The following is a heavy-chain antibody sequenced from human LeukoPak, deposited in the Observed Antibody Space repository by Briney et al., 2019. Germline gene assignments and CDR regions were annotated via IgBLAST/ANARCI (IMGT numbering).Heavy chain of an antibody. Sequence: PGGSLRLSCAASGFTFSSYSMNWVRQAPGKGLEWVSSISSSSSYIYYADSVKGRFTISRDNAKNSLYLQMNSLSAEDTAVYYCASSKWELLFDYWGQGTLVTVSS. J-gene: IGHJ4*02. CDR1: GFTFSSYS. CDR2: ISSSSSYI. V-gene: IGHV3-21*01. D-gene: IGHD1-26*01. CDR3: ASSKWELLFDY.